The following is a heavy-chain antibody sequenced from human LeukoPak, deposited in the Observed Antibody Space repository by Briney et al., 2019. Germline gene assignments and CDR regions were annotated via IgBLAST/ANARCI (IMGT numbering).Heavy chain of an antibody. V-gene: IGHV4-59*01. Sequence: PSETLSLTCTVSGGSISSYYWSWIRQPPGKGLEWIGYIYYSGSTNYNPSLKSRVTISVDTSKSQFSLKLSSVTAADTAVYYCARVLLGWFDPWGQGTLVTVSS. D-gene: IGHD7-27*01. CDR3: ARVLLGWFDP. J-gene: IGHJ5*02. CDR1: GGSISSYY. CDR2: IYYSGST.